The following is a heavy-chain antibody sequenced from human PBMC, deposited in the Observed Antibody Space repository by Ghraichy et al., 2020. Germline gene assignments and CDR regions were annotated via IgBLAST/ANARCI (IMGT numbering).Heavy chain of an antibody. V-gene: IGHV3-15*01. J-gene: IGHJ6*02. CDR1: GFTFSNAW. CDR2: IKSKTDGGTT. D-gene: IGHD3-22*01. Sequence: GGSLRLSCAASGFTFSNAWMSWVRQAPGKGLEWVGRIKSKTDGGTTDYAAPVKGRFTISRDDSKNTLYLQMNSLKTEDTAVYYCTTPKAGDYYDSTTHYYYYGMDVWGQGTTVTVSS. CDR3: TTPKAGDYYDSTTHYYYYGMDV.